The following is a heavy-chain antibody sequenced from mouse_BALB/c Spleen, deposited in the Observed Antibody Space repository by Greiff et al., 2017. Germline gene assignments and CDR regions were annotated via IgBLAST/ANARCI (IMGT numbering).Heavy chain of an antibody. J-gene: IGHJ4*01. CDR1: GFTFSSYA. CDR2: ISSGGSYT. V-gene: IGHV5-6*03. D-gene: IGHD1-1*01. CDR3: ARHEDYANAMDY. Sequence: EVMLVESGGGLVKPGGSLKLSCAASGFTFSSYAMSWVRQTPEKRLEWVASISSGGSYTYYPDSVKGRFTISRDNAKNTLYLQMSSLKSEDTAMYYCARHEDYANAMDYWGQGTSVTVSS.